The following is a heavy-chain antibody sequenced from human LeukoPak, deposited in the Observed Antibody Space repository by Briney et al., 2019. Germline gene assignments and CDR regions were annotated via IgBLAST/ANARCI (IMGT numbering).Heavy chain of an antibody. CDR2: MNPNSGNA. V-gene: IGHV1-8*01. D-gene: IGHD1-1*01. J-gene: IGHJ4*02. CDR1: GYSFTTYD. Sequence: GASVKVSCKASGYSFTTYDINWVRQAPGQGLEWMGWMNPNSGNAGYAQKFQGRVTMTRNTSITTAYMELSSLRAEDTAVYYCARDRTAAFDYWGQGTLVTVSS. CDR3: ARDRTAAFDY.